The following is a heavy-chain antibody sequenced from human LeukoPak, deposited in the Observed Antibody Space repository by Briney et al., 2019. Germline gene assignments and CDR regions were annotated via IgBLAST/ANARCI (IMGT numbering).Heavy chain of an antibody. J-gene: IGHJ4*02. CDR3: ARGHPRKYSYDYLY. CDR1: GGSFSGYY. D-gene: IGHD5-18*01. V-gene: IGHV4-34*01. CDR2: TNHSGST. Sequence: WETLSLTCAVYGGSFSGYYWSWIRQPPGKGLEWIGETNHSGSTNYNPSLKRRVTISVDTSKHQFSLKVTSVTAADTGVYYCARGHPRKYSYDYLYWGQGTLVTVSS.